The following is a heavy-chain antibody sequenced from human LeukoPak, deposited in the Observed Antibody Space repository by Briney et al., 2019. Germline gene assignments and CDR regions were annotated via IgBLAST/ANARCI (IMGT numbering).Heavy chain of an antibody. CDR1: GGSISSSSYY. J-gene: IGHJ4*02. Sequence: SETLSLTCTVSGGSISSSSYYWGWIRQPPGKGLEWVGSIYYSGSTYYNPSLKSRVTISVDTSKNQFSLKLSSVTAADTAVYYCARVRSGYSSSWLLFDYWGQGTLVTVSS. D-gene: IGHD6-13*01. V-gene: IGHV4-39*07. CDR2: IYYSGST. CDR3: ARVRSGYSSSWLLFDY.